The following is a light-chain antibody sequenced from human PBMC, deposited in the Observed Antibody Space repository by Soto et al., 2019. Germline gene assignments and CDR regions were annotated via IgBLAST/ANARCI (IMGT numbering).Light chain of an antibody. CDR1: QRVSSNY. CDR2: DAS. Sequence: EIVLTQSPGTLSLSPGERATLSCRASQRVSSNYLAWYQQRPGQAPRLLIYDASTRATGVPDRFSGSGSGTDFTLTISRLEPEDFAVYYCHQYGGSPGTLGQGTKVEIK. CDR3: HQYGGSPGT. V-gene: IGKV3-20*01. J-gene: IGKJ1*01.